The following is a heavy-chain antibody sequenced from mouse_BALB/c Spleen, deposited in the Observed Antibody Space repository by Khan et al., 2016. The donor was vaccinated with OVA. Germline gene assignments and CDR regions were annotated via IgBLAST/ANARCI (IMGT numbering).Heavy chain of an antibody. CDR2: ISSDGDYT. V-gene: IGHV5-6*01. D-gene: IGHD4-1*01. Sequence: EVQLVESGGDLVKPGGSLKLSCAASGFTFSSYSMSWVRQTPDKRLEWVATISSDGDYTYFPDSVKGRFTISRDNAKNTLNLQMSSLKSEDTALYYCAIHLTGSFAYWGQATLVTVSA. J-gene: IGHJ3*01. CDR1: GFTFSSYS. CDR3: AIHLTGSFAY.